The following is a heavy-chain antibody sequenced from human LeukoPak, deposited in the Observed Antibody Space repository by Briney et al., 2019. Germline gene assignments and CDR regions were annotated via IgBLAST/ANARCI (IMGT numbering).Heavy chain of an antibody. Sequence: ASVKVSCKPSGYSFTKYGFTWVRQAPGQGLEWMGCLSSSDGKTSYAQNLQGRVSITSDTSIATNYMELRSLRSDDTAVYYCLRGAYGDVIDYWGQGTLVTVSS. CDR3: LRGAYGDVIDY. CDR1: GYSFTKYG. CDR2: LSSSDGKT. J-gene: IGHJ4*02. V-gene: IGHV1-18*01. D-gene: IGHD4-17*01.